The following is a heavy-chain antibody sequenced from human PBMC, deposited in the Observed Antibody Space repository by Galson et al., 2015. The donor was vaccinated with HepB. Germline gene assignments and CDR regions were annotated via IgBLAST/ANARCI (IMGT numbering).Heavy chain of an antibody. CDR3: ARGDTIPAAGAFDY. D-gene: IGHD6-13*01. Sequence: SVKVSCKASGGTFSSYPISWVRQAPGQGLEWMGGIIPIFGTAHYSQKFQSRVTITADESTSTAYMELTSLRSEDTAVYYCARGDTIPAAGAFDYWGQGTLVTVSS. V-gene: IGHV1-69*13. J-gene: IGHJ4*02. CDR2: IIPIFGTA. CDR1: GGTFSSYP.